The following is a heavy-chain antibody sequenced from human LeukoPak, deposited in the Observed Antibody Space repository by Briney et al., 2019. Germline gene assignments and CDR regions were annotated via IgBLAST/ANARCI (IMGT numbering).Heavy chain of an antibody. CDR1: GGSISSSRYY. J-gene: IGHJ4*02. D-gene: IGHD2-2*01. CDR3: AAGNCSSSSCYPY. Sequence: PSETLSLTCTVSGGSISSSRYYWGWIRQPPGKGLEWVGSISYSGNTYYNPSLKGRVTISLDTSKNQFSLKLTSVTAADTAVYYCAAGNCSSSSCYPYWGQGTLVTVSS. CDR2: ISYSGNT. V-gene: IGHV4-39*07.